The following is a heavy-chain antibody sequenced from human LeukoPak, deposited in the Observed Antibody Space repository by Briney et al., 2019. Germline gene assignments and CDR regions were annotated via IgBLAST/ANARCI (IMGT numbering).Heavy chain of an antibody. CDR2: IYYSGST. CDR1: GGSISSGDYY. Sequence: TLSLTRTVSGGSISSGDYYWSWIRQPPGKGLEWIGYIYYSGSTYYNPSLKSRVTISVDTSKNQFSLKLSSVTAADTAVYYCARAWGAGGNDYWGQGTLVTVPS. D-gene: IGHD3-16*01. CDR3: ARAWGAGGNDY. V-gene: IGHV4-30-4*08. J-gene: IGHJ4*02.